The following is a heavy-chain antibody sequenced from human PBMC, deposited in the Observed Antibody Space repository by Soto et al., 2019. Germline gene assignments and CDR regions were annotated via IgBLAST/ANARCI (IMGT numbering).Heavy chain of an antibody. CDR2: INYSGST. CDR1: GGSISSGGYY. V-gene: IGHV4-31*03. J-gene: IGHJ4*02. Sequence: SETLSLTCTVSGGSISSGGYYWSWIRQHPGKGLEWIGYINYSGSTYYNSSLKSRVTISVDTSKNQFSLKVSSVTAADTAVYHCARDQVFDYWGQGALVTVSS. CDR3: ARDQVFDY.